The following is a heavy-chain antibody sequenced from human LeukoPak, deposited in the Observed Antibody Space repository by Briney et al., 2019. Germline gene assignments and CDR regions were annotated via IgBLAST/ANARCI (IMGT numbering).Heavy chain of an antibody. Sequence: SETLSLTCTVSGGSISSYYWSWIRQPPGKGLEWTGHIYYSGSTNYNPSLKSRVTISVDTSKNQFSLRLSSVTAADTAVYYCAGHKVHDFGGSDWYFDLWGRGTLVTVSS. CDR2: IYYSGST. CDR3: AGHKVHDFGGSDWYFDL. V-gene: IGHV4-59*08. J-gene: IGHJ2*01. CDR1: GGSISSYY. D-gene: IGHD4-23*01.